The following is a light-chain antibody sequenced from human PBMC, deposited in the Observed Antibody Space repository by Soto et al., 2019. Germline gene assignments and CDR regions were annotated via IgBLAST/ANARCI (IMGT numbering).Light chain of an antibody. V-gene: IGKV1-5*03. CDR2: KAS. Sequence: DIQMTQSPSPLSASVGDRVTITFRASQTISNWLAWYQQKAGKAPKLLIYKASSFEGGVPSRFSGSGSGTEFTLTISSLQPDDFETYSCQQYNGTFGQGTKVEIK. CDR1: QTISNW. J-gene: IGKJ1*01. CDR3: QQYNGT.